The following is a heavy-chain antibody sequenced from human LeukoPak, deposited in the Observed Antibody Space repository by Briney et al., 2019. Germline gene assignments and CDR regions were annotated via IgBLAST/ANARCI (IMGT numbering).Heavy chain of an antibody. V-gene: IGHV1-18*01. D-gene: IGHD5-18*01. J-gene: IGHJ2*01. CDR2: ISTYNDNT. CDR3: ARDGMQLWLRGYFDL. CDR1: GYTFSDYG. Sequence: ASVKVSCKASGYTFSDYGVSWVRQAPGQGLEWMGRISTYNDNTNYAQKFQGRVTVTTDTATNTAYMELRDLTSDDTAVYYCARDGMQLWLRGYFDLWGRGTLVTVSS.